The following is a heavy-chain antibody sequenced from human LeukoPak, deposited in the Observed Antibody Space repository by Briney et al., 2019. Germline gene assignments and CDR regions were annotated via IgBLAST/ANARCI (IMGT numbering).Heavy chain of an antibody. V-gene: IGHV4-39*07. CDR1: GGSISSSSYY. CDR2: IYYSGST. D-gene: IGHD5-24*01. Sequence: SETLSLTCTVSGGSISSSSYYWGWIRQPPGKGLEWIGSIYYSGSTYYNPSLKSRVTISVDTSKNQFSLKLSSVTAADTAVYYCAGGGLMRWLQPGAFDIWGQGTMVTVSS. J-gene: IGHJ3*02. CDR3: AGGGLMRWLQPGAFDI.